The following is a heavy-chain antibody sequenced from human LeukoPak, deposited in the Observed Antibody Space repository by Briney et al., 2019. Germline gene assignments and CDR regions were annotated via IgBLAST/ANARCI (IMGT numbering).Heavy chain of an antibody. CDR2: ISGSGGST. V-gene: IGHV3-23*01. J-gene: IGHJ4*02. CDR1: GFTFSSYA. D-gene: IGHD3-10*01. Sequence: GGSLRLSCAASGFTFSSYAMSWVRQAPGKGLEWVSAISGSGGSTYYADSVKGRFTISRDNSKNTLYLQMNSLGAEDTAVYYCAKGLGELLWSPYFDYWGQGTLVTVSS. CDR3: AKGLGELLWSPYFDY.